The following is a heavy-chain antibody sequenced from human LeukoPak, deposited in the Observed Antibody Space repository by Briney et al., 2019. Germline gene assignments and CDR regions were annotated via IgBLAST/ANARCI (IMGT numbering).Heavy chain of an antibody. CDR3: AREGALTVTKDAFDI. Sequence: GGSLRLSCAASGFTFSSYEMNWVRQAPGKGLEWVSYISSSGRTISYADSVKGRFTISRDNAKNSLYLQMNSLRAEDTAVHFCAREGALTVTKDAFDIWGQGTMVTVSS. J-gene: IGHJ3*02. D-gene: IGHD4-17*01. CDR1: GFTFSSYE. CDR2: ISSSGRTI. V-gene: IGHV3-48*03.